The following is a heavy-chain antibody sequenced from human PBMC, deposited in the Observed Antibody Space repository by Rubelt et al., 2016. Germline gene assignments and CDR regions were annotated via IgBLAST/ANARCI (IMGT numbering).Heavy chain of an antibody. Sequence: QVQLVQSGAEVKKPGASVKVSCKASGYTFTSYGFSWVRQAPGQGLAWMGWISAYSGNTSFTQEFQGGVTMTTETSTAKTYTELRSRRSDDTAVYYCARDRRVTTGYFDYWGQGTLVTVSS. D-gene: IGHD2-21*02. V-gene: IGHV1-18*01. CDR2: ISAYSGNT. J-gene: IGHJ4*02. CDR3: ARDRRVTTGYFDY. CDR1: GYTFTSYG.